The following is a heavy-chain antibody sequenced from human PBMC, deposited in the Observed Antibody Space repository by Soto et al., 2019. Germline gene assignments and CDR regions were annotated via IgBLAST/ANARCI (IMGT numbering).Heavy chain of an antibody. D-gene: IGHD1-26*01. J-gene: IGHJ4*02. CDR1: GFTFSSYS. Sequence: GGSLRLSCAASGFTFSSYSMNCVRQAPGKGLEWVSSISSSSSYIYYADSVKGRFTISRDNAKNSLYLQMNSLRAEDTAVYYCAREWELPLFDYWGQGTLVTVSS. CDR3: AREWELPLFDY. V-gene: IGHV3-21*01. CDR2: ISSSSSYI.